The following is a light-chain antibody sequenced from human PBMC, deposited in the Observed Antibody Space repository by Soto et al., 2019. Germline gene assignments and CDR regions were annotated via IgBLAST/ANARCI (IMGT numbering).Light chain of an antibody. CDR3: CSYAGSYTWV. Sequence: QSALTQPASVSGSPGQSITISCSGTSSDIGDYKYVSWYQRHPGKVPKLIIYDVGVRPSGVPDRFSGSKSGSTASLTISGLQAEDEADYYCCSYAGSYTWVFGGGTKLTVL. CDR1: SSDIGDYKY. J-gene: IGLJ3*02. V-gene: IGLV2-11*01. CDR2: DVG.